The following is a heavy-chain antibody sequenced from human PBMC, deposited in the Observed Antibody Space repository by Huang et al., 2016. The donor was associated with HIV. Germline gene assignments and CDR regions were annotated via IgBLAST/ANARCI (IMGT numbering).Heavy chain of an antibody. CDR3: ARGFGINYNHEAFDV. CDR1: GYTFTKYD. V-gene: IGHV1-8*03. D-gene: IGHD3-10*01. J-gene: IGHJ3*01. CDR2: MNPKSGNV. Sequence: QIQLAQSGAEVKKPGASVKVSCKASGYTFTKYDINWGRQASGQGLEWMGWMNPKSGNVGYTKKFQGRVAILRNSSINTSYLEVTSLTSEDTAVYYCARGFGINYNHEAFDVWGQGTMVTVSS.